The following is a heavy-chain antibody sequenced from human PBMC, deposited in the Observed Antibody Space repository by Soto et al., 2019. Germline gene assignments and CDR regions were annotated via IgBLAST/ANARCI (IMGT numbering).Heavy chain of an antibody. Sequence: PSETLSLTCRVSGAYISDFSCSWIRQPAWKGLEWIGRITINGNTQKNPSFKSRVTMSIDTSRNHFYLSLQSATAADTALYYCARQTGETWTYEAHWGPGTLVTVSS. J-gene: IGHJ1*01. CDR1: GAYISDFS. V-gene: IGHV4-4*07. CDR2: ITINGNT. D-gene: IGHD7-27*01. CDR3: ARQTGETWTYEAH.